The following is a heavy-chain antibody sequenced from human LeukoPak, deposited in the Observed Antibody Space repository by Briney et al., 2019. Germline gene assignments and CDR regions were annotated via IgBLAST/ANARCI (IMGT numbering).Heavy chain of an antibody. V-gene: IGHV1-69*13. CDR3: ARRYDILTGYSLPDNWFDP. CDR2: IIPIFGTA. CDR1: GGTFSSYA. J-gene: IGHJ5*02. D-gene: IGHD3-9*01. Sequence: GASVKVSCKASGGTFSSYAISWVRQAPGQGLEWMGGIIPIFGTANYAQKFQGRVTITADESTSTAYMELSSLRSEDTAVYYYARRYDILTGYSLPDNWFDPWGRGTLVTVSS.